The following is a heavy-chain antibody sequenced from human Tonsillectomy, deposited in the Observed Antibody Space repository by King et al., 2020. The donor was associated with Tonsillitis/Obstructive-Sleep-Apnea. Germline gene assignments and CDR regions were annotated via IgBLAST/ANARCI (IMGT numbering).Heavy chain of an antibody. D-gene: IGHD6-13*01. V-gene: IGHV5-51*01. Sequence: EVQLVESGAEVKNPGESLKISCQGSGYRFATYWIAWVRQMPGKGLEWMGIIYPGDSDTIYSPSLQGQVTISVDKSISTAYLQWSSLKASDTAMYYCARHPRGNYNYHMDVWGKGTTVTVSS. CDR1: GYRFATYW. CDR3: ARHPRGNYNYHMDV. J-gene: IGHJ6*03. CDR2: IYPGDSDT.